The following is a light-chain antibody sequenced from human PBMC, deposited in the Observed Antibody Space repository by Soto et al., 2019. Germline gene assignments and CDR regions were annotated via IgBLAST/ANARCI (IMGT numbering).Light chain of an antibody. V-gene: IGKV1-16*02. J-gene: IGKJ5*01. CDR3: RQYREYPIT. CDR2: AAS. Sequence: DLQMTQSPSSLSASVGDRVTITCRASQDISKSLGWFQQKPGKAPKSLIYAASSLHSGVPSKFSGSGSGTEFTLTISGLQPEDLATYYCRQYREYPITFGQGTRLEIK. CDR1: QDISKS.